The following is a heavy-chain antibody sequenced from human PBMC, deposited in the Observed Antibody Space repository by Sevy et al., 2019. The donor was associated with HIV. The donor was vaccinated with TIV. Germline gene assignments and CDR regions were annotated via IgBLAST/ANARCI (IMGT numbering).Heavy chain of an antibody. CDR1: GGSISSGGYY. J-gene: IGHJ5*02. Sequence: SETLSLTCTVSGGSISSGGYYWSWIRQHPGTGLEWIGYIYYSGSTYYNPSLKSRVTISVDTSKNQFSLKLSSVTAADTVVYYCARDSSTPYCSSTSCRTGNWFDPWGQGTLVTVSS. CDR2: IYYSGST. V-gene: IGHV4-31*03. D-gene: IGHD2-2*01. CDR3: ARDSSTPYCSSTSCRTGNWFDP.